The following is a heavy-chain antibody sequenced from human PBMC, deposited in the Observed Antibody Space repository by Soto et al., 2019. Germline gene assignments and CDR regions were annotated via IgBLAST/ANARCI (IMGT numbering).Heavy chain of an antibody. CDR1: GGTFSSYA. V-gene: IGHV1-69*13. J-gene: IGHJ6*02. CDR2: IIPIFGTA. D-gene: IGHD2-2*02. Sequence: ASVKVSCKASGGTFSSYAISWVRQAPGQGLEWMGGIIPIFGTANYAQKFQGRVTITADESTSTAYMELSSLRSEDTAVYYCARGDIVVVPAAIRRVYYYGMDVWRQLPTVTVSS. CDR3: ARGDIVVVPAAIRRVYYYGMDV.